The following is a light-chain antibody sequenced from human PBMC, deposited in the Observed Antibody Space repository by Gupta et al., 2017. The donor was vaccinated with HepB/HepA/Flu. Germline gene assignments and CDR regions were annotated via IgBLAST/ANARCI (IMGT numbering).Light chain of an antibody. CDR1: NIGSKS. V-gene: IGLV3-21*02. CDR3: QVWDSSSDLWV. Sequence: SYVLTQSPSVAVAPGQTASITCEGNNIGSKSVHWYQQKSGQAPVLVVYDDSDRPSGIPERFSGSNSGNTATLTISRVEAGDEADYYCQVWDSSSDLWVFGGGTKLTVL. J-gene: IGLJ2*01. CDR2: DDS.